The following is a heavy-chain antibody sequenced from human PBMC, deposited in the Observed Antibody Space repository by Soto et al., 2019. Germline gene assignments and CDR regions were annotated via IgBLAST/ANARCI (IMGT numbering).Heavy chain of an antibody. Sequence: SETLSLTCTVSGYSISSGYYWGWIRQPPGKGLEWIGSIYHSGSTYYNPSLKSRVTISVDTSKNQFSLKLSSVTAADTAVYYCARDLGCSSTSCYGYYYYGMDVWGQGTTVTVSS. D-gene: IGHD2-2*01. J-gene: IGHJ6*02. CDR2: IYHSGST. CDR3: ARDLGCSSTSCYGYYYYGMDV. V-gene: IGHV4-38-2*02. CDR1: GYSISSGYY.